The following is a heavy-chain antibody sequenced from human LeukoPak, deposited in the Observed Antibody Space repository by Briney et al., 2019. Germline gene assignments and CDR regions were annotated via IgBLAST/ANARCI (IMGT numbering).Heavy chain of an antibody. CDR2: ILHSGNS. J-gene: IGHJ4*02. CDR1: GDSISSNYW. Sequence: SETLSLTCAVSGDSISSNYWWNWVRQPPGRGLEWIGEILHSGNSNYNPSLMSRVTISLDKFKNQFSLTLTSVTAADTAVYYCASGGYSVRIDYWGQGTLVTVSS. D-gene: IGHD5-18*01. CDR3: ASGGYSVRIDY. V-gene: IGHV4-4*02.